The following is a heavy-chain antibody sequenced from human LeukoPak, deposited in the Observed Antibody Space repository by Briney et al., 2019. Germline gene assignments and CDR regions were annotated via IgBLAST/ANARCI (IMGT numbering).Heavy chain of an antibody. CDR1: GYSISSGYY. CDR2: VYHSGNT. V-gene: IGHV4-38-2*02. D-gene: IGHD6-19*01. Sequence: AETLSLTCTVSGYSISSGYYWGWIRQPPGEGLEGIGSVYHSGNTYYKPSVKRRVTISVDTSKNHFSLKLSSVTAADTAVYYCARRAVTDTAYYFDYWGQGTLVTVSS. CDR3: ARRAVTDTAYYFDY. J-gene: IGHJ4*02.